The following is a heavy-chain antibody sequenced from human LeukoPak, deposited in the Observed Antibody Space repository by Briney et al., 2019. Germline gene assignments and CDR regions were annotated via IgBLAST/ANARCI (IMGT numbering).Heavy chain of an antibody. J-gene: IGHJ4*02. Sequence: GGSLRLSCAASGFTFSSYGMSWVRQAPGKGLEWVSAISGSGGSTYYADSVKGRFTISRDNSKNTLYLQMNSLRAEGTAVYYCAKEKSDYDFWSGYYYYWGQGTLVTVSS. CDR2: ISGSGGST. V-gene: IGHV3-23*01. D-gene: IGHD3-3*01. CDR3: AKEKSDYDFWSGYYYY. CDR1: GFTFSSYG.